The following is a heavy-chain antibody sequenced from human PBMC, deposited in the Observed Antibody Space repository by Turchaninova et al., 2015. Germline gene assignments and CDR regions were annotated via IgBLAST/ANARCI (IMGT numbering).Heavy chain of an antibody. J-gene: IGHJ6*02. V-gene: IGHV3-30*18. CDR3: AKDRGYYDSSGYYRRYYYGMDV. CDR2: ISYDGSNK. CDR1: GFTFSSYG. Sequence: GFTFSSYGMHWVRQAPGKGLEWVAVISYDGSNKYYADSVKGRFTISRDNSKNTLYLQMNSLRAEDTAVYYCAKDRGYYDSSGYYRRYYYGMDVWGQGTTVTVSS. D-gene: IGHD3-22*01.